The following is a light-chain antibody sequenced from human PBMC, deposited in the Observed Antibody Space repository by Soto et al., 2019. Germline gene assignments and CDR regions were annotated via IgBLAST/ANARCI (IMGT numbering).Light chain of an antibody. CDR1: QNVNTN. Sequence: EVVMTQSPATLSVSPGYRATLSCRASQNVNTNLAWYQQQPGQAPRLLIFGASTWATGIPARFSGSGSGTEFTLTISSLQPEDFAVYYCQQYNNWPLTFGGGTKVEIK. V-gene: IGKV3-15*01. CDR3: QQYNNWPLT. CDR2: GAS. J-gene: IGKJ4*01.